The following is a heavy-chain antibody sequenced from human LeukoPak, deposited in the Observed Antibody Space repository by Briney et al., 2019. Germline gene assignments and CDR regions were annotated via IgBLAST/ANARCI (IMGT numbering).Heavy chain of an antibody. CDR3: AKDGVGSSGPFSY. CDR1: GFTFSTYA. Sequence: GGSLRLSCAASGFTFSTYAMGWVRQAPGKGLEWVSAITGSGGDTYYADSVEGRFTISRDNSKNTLYLQMNSLRAEDTALYYCAKDGVGSSGPFSYWGQGTLVTVSS. J-gene: IGHJ4*02. D-gene: IGHD6-19*01. CDR2: ITGSGGDT. V-gene: IGHV3-23*01.